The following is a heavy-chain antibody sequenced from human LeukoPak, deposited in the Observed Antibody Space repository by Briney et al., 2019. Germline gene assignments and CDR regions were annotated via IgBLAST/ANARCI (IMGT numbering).Heavy chain of an antibody. Sequence: VASVKVSCKASGYTFTSYDINWVRQATGQGLEWMGWMNPNSGNTGYAQKFQGRVTMTRNTSTSTAYMELSSLRSEDTAVYYCARGGAYSGYDYFDYWGQGTLVTVSS. J-gene: IGHJ4*02. V-gene: IGHV1-8*01. CDR3: ARGGAYSGYDYFDY. CDR2: MNPNSGNT. D-gene: IGHD5-12*01. CDR1: GYTFTSYD.